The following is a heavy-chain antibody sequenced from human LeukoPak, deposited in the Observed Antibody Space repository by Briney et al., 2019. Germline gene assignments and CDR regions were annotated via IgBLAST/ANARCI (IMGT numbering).Heavy chain of an antibody. CDR1: GYTFTSYY. V-gene: IGHV1-24*01. D-gene: IGHD6-19*01. CDR2: FDPEDGET. Sequence: ASVKVSCKASGYTFTSYYMHWVRQAPGKGLEWMGGFDPEDGETIYAQKFQGRVTMTEDTFTDTAYMELSSLRSEDTAVYYCTKGSGFYYYGMDVWGQGTTVTVSS. J-gene: IGHJ6*02. CDR3: TKGSGFYYYGMDV.